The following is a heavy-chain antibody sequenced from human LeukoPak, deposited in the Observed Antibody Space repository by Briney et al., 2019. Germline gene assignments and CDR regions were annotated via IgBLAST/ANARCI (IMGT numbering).Heavy chain of an antibody. V-gene: IGHV3-21*01. D-gene: IGHD2-2*01. J-gene: IGHJ4*02. CDR2: ISRSSSYI. CDR1: GFTFSSYS. Sequence: GGSLRLSCAASGFTFSSYSMNWVRQAPGKGLEWVSSISRSSSYIYYADSVKGRFTISRDNAKNSLYLQMNSLRAEDTAVYYCARDLYCSSTSCRNDYWGQGTLVTVSS. CDR3: ARDLYCSSTSCRNDY.